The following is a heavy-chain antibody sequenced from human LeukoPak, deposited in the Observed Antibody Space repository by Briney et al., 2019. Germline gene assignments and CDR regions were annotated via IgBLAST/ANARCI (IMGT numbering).Heavy chain of an antibody. V-gene: IGHV4-59*01. CDR3: ARLGAYYYGSGTGNWFDP. J-gene: IGHJ5*02. D-gene: IGHD3-10*01. CDR1: GVSISSYY. Sequence: SETLSLTCTVSGVSISSYYWSWIRQPPGKGLEWIGYIYYSGSTNYNPSLKSRVTISVDTSKNQFSLKLSSVTAADTAVYYCARLGAYYYGSGTGNWFDPWGQGTLVTVSS. CDR2: IYYSGST.